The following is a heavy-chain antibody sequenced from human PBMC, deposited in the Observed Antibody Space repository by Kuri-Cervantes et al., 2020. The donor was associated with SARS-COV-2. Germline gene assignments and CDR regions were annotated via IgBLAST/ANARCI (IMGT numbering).Heavy chain of an antibody. Sequence: ASVKVSCKASGYSYIGYYVHWVRQAPGQGLEWMGWINPHRGGTNYAQKFQGGVAMTWDTSISTAYMGLSRLKSDDTATYYCASPSMIRGVDLFDYWGQGTLVIVSS. V-gene: IGHV1-2*02. CDR3: ASPSMIRGVDLFDY. D-gene: IGHD3-10*01. CDR2: INPHRGGT. J-gene: IGHJ4*02. CDR1: GYSYIGYY.